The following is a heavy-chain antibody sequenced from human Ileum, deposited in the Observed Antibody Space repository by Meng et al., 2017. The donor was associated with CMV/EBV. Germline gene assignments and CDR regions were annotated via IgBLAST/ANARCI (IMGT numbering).Heavy chain of an antibody. D-gene: IGHD4-11*01. CDR1: NDSSSDHY. J-gene: IGHJ5*02. Sequence: SETLSLTCAVYNDSSSDHYWTWIRQVPGKGLEWIGEVSRVGRADYNPSLRSRVTLSLDMSKSHFSLRLSSVTAADTAVYYCALGTVNWFDPWGQGTLVTVSS. CDR3: ALGTVNWFDP. V-gene: IGHV4-34*01. CDR2: VSRVGRA.